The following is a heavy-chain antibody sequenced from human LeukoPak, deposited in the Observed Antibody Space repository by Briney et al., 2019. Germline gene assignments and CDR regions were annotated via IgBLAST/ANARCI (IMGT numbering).Heavy chain of an antibody. CDR1: GFTFFSYS. CDR2: IISSSSYI. CDR3: AELGITMTGGV. D-gene: IGHD3-10*02. J-gene: IGHJ6*04. Sequence: GSLRLSCAASGFTFFSYSMKWVRQAAGKGLVWVSSIISSSSYIYYTDSVKGRYTISRDNAKNTLYVQMNSLRAEDTAVYYCAELGITMTGGVWGKGATVTISS. V-gene: IGHV3-21*01.